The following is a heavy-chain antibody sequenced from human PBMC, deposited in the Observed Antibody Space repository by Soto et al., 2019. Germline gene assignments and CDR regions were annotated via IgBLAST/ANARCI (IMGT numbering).Heavy chain of an antibody. CDR1: GLTVSSYA. CDR3: ARGGSGSGGGAAH. CDR2: ISCAGSKK. Sequence: QVQLVESGGGVVQPGGSLKLSCAASGLTVSSYAMHWVRQAPGKGLEWVAVISCAGSKKYYADSVKGRFTSSRDNSKNPHKLQMNSLRSEDTAVYNCARGGSGSGGGAAHWGLGTLVTVST. J-gene: IGHJ1*01. V-gene: IGHV3-30-3*01. D-gene: IGHD1-26*01.